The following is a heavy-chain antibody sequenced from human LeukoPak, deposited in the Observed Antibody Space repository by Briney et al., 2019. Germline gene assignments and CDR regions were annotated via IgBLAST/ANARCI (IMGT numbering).Heavy chain of an antibody. J-gene: IGHJ3*02. CDR1: GFTVSSNS. D-gene: IGHD6-19*01. CDR2: ISSSSSYI. V-gene: IGHV3-21*01. CDR3: ARGSSGWYGVSAFDI. Sequence: GGSLRLSCTVSGFTVSSNSMSWVRQAPGKGLEWVSSISSSSSYIYYADSVKGRFTISRDNAKNSLYLQMNSLRAEDTAVYYCARGSSGWYGVSAFDIWGQGTMVTVSS.